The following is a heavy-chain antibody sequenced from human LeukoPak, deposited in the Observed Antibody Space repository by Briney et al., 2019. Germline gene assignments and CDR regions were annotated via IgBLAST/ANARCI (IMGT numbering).Heavy chain of an antibody. V-gene: IGHV3-30*03. CDR2: ISYDGSNK. Sequence: GGSLRLSCAASGFTFSSYGMHWVRQAPGKGLEWVAVISYDGSNKYYADSVKGRFTISRDNSKNTLYLQMNSLRAEDTAVYYCARDSPGYGGTVFDYWGQGTLVTVSS. CDR1: GFTFSSYG. D-gene: IGHD5-12*01. CDR3: ARDSPGYGGTVFDY. J-gene: IGHJ4*02.